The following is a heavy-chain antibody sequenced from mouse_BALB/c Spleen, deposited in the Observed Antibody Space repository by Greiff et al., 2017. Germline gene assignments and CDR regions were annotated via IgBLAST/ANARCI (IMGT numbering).Heavy chain of an antibody. Sequence: EVQLQQSGAELVKPGASVKLSCTASGFNIKDTYMHWVKQRPEQGLEWIGRIDPANGNTKYDPKFQGKATITADTSSNTAYLQLSSLTSEDTAVYYCARGGYYGSCFDYWGQGTTLTVSS. CDR3: ARGGYYGSCFDY. CDR2: IDPANGNT. D-gene: IGHD1-1*01. V-gene: IGHV14-3*02. J-gene: IGHJ2*01. CDR1: GFNIKDTY.